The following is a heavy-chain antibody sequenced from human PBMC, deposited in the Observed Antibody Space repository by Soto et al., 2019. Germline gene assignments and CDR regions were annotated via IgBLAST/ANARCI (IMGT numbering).Heavy chain of an antibody. Sequence: SETLSLTCAVYGGSFSGYYWSWIRQPPGKGLEWIGEINHSGSTNYNPSLKSRVTISVDTSKNQFSLKLSSVTAADTAAYYCARGGGTRNWFDPWGQGTLVTVSS. CDR2: INHSGST. V-gene: IGHV4-34*01. J-gene: IGHJ5*02. D-gene: IGHD2-15*01. CDR3: ARGGGTRNWFDP. CDR1: GGSFSGYY.